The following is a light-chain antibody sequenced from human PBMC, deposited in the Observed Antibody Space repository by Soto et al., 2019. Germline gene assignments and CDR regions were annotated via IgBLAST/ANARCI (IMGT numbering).Light chain of an antibody. V-gene: IGLV1-44*01. CDR2: SND. CDR3: AAWDDSLNGLV. CDR1: SSNIGRNT. J-gene: IGLJ1*01. Sequence: QSVLTQPPSVSGTPGQRVTISCSGSSSNIGRNTVDWYQHLPGTAPKLLIYSNDQRPSGVPDRFSGSKSGTSASLAISGLQSEDEADYYCAAWDDSLNGLVFGTGTKVTVL.